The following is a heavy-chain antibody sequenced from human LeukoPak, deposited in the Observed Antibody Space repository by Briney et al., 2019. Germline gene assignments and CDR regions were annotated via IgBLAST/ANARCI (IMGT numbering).Heavy chain of an antibody. J-gene: IGHJ4*02. CDR3: ARGPYGSGSSADY. D-gene: IGHD6-19*01. CDR2: ISSSDTYT. CDR1: GFTFSDYY. Sequence: GGSLRLSCAASGFTFSDYYMSWIRQAPGKGLEWVSYISSSDTYTNYADSVKGRFTISRDNAKNSLYLQMNSLRAEDTAVYYCARGPYGSGSSADYWGQGTLVTVSS. V-gene: IGHV3-11*06.